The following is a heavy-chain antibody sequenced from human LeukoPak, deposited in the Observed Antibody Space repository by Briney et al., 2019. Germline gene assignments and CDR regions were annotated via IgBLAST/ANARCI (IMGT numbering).Heavy chain of an antibody. J-gene: IGHJ6*02. CDR2: MSPNSGNT. D-gene: IGHD6-6*01. CDR1: GYTFTNFD. Sequence: WASVKVSCKASGYTFTNFDINWVRQATGQGLEWMGWMSPNSGNTGYAQKFQGRVTMTRNASISTAYMELSSLRSEDTAVYYCASPIAARPYYYYGMDIWGQGTTVTVSS. CDR3: ASPIAARPYYYYGMDI. V-gene: IGHV1-8*01.